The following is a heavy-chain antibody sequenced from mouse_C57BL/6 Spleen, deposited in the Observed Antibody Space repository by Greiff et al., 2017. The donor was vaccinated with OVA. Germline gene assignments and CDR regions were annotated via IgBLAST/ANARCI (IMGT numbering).Heavy chain of an antibody. Sequence: VQLQQPGAELVMPGASVKLSCKASGYTFTSYWMHWVKQRPGQGLEWIGEIDPSDSYTNYNQKFKGKSTLTVDKSSSTAYMQLSSLTSEDSAVYYCARRRYGNWLYAMDYWGQGTSVTVSS. J-gene: IGHJ4*01. D-gene: IGHD2-10*02. V-gene: IGHV1-69*01. CDR1: GYTFTSYW. CDR2: IDPSDSYT. CDR3: ARRRYGNWLYAMDY.